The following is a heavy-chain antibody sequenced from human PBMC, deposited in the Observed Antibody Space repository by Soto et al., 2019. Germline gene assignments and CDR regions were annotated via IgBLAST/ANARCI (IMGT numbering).Heavy chain of an antibody. CDR2: ISSSSSTI. D-gene: IGHD1-26*01. CDR1: GFTFSTYS. CDR3: ARAVGPFDY. J-gene: IGHJ4*02. Sequence: GGSLRLSCAASGFTFSTYSMNWVRQAPGKGLEWVSYISSSSSTIYYADSVKGRFTISRDNSKNILYLQMNSLRVEDTAVYYCARAVGPFDYWGQGTLVTVSS. V-gene: IGHV3-48*01.